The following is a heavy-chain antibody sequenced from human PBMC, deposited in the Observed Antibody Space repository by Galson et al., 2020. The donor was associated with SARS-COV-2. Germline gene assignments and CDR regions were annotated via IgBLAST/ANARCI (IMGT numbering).Heavy chain of an antibody. CDR2: ISGTGVST. V-gene: IGHV3-23*01. J-gene: IGHJ5*02. CDR3: AKGSSGYYYDNWFDP. D-gene: IGHD3-22*01. Sequence: GGSLRLSCAASGFTFSNYAMSWVRQARGKGLEWVSVISGTGVSTHYADSVKGRFTVSRDNSKNTLYLQMNSLRAEDTAVYHCAKGSSGYYYDNWFDPWGQGTLVTVSS. CDR1: GFTFSNYA.